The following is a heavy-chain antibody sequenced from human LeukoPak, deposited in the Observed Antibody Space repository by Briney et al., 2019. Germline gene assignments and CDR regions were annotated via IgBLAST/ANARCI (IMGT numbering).Heavy chain of an antibody. D-gene: IGHD3-3*01. CDR3: ARGFEDYDFWSGYYTLLGFDY. V-gene: IGHV3-33*01. CDR2: IWYDGSNK. CDR1: GFTFSSYG. Sequence: GRSLRLSCAASGFTFSSYGMHWVRQAPGKGLEWVAVIWYDGSNKYYADSVKGRFTISRDDSKNTLYLQMNSLRAEDTAVYYCARGFEDYDFWSGYYTLLGFDYWGQGTLVTVSS. J-gene: IGHJ4*02.